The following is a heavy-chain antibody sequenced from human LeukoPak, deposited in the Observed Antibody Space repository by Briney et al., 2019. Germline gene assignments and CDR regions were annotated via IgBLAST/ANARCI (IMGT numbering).Heavy chain of an antibody. CDR1: GYSISSGYY. J-gene: IGHJ4*02. Sequence: SETLSLTCTVSGYSISSGYYWGWIRQPPGKGLEWIGSIFHSGNTYYNPSLNSRVTISADTSKNHFSLKLNSVTAADTAVYYCARMNIVAVVAATGYDYFFDYWGQGTLVTVSS. CDR3: ARMNIVAVVAATGYDYFFDY. CDR2: IFHSGNT. V-gene: IGHV4-38-2*02. D-gene: IGHD2-15*01.